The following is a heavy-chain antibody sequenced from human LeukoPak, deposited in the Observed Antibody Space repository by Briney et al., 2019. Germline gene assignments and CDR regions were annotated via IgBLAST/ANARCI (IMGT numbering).Heavy chain of an antibody. J-gene: IGHJ2*01. Sequence: PSETLSLTCTVSGGSVSGGYYFWSWIRQPPGKGLEWIGYIYYSGSTNYNPSLKSRLSISVDTSKNQFSLNLSSVTAADTAVYYCARARDYVWGSYRYWYFDLWGRGTLVTVSS. D-gene: IGHD3-16*02. V-gene: IGHV4-61*01. CDR3: ARARDYVWGSYRYWYFDL. CDR2: IYYSGST. CDR1: GGSVSGGYYF.